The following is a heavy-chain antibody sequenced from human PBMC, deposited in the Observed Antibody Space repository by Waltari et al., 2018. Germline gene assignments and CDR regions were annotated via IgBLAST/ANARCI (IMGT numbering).Heavy chain of an antibody. CDR3: ARDPRSYGDYGTDDAFDI. CDR1: GYTFTASY. J-gene: IGHJ3*02. CDR2: INPNSGGT. V-gene: IGHV1-2*02. Sequence: QVQLVQSGSEVKKPGASVKVSCQASGYTFTASYMRCVRQPPGQGLEWMGWINPNSGGTNYAQKFQGRVTMTRDTSISTAYMELSRLRSDDTAVYYCARDPRSYGDYGTDDAFDIRGQGTMVTVSS. D-gene: IGHD4-17*01.